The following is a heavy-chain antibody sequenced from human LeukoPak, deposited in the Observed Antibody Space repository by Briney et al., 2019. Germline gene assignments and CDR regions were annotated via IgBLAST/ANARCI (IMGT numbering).Heavy chain of an antibody. J-gene: IGHJ4*02. Sequence: PGGSLRLSCAASGFAFSSYAMSWVRQAPGKGLEWVSVIYSGGSTYYADSVNGRFTISRDNSKNTLYLQMNSLRAEDTAVYYCAREYTELVHWGQGTLVTVSS. CDR2: IYSGGST. D-gene: IGHD2-2*02. CDR3: AREYTELVH. CDR1: GFAFSSYA. V-gene: IGHV3-53*01.